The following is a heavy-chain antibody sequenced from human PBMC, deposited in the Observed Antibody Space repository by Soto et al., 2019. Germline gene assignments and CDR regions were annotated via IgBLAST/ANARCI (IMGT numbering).Heavy chain of an antibody. V-gene: IGHV3-64*01. J-gene: IGHJ4*02. D-gene: IGHD4-17*01. Sequence: PGGSLRLSCAASGFTFSSYAMHWVRQAPGKGLEYVSAISSNGGSTYYANSVKGRFTISRDNSKNTLYLQMGSLRAEDMAVYYCARARTYYGRRGEFDYWGQGTLVTVSS. CDR1: GFTFSSYA. CDR3: ARARTYYGRRGEFDY. CDR2: ISSNGGST.